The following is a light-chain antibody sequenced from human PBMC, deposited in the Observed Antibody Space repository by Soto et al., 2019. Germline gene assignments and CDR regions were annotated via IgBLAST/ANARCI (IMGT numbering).Light chain of an antibody. CDR3: QQFYDWPGT. V-gene: IGKV3-15*01. CDR2: GAS. Sequence: EIVMTQSPATLSVSPGERATLSCRASQSVSSNLACYQQKPGQAPRLLIYGASTRATGIPARFSGSGSGTEFTLTISSLQSEDFAVYYCQQFYDWPGTFGQGTKVDIK. J-gene: IGKJ1*01. CDR1: QSVSSN.